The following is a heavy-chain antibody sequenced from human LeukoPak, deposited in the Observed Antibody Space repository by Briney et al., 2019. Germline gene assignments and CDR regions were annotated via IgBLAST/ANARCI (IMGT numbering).Heavy chain of an antibody. D-gene: IGHD2-21*01. CDR2: IYYSGSGST. V-gene: IGHV4-39*01. Sequence: PSETLSLTCTVSGGSLSSSSYYWGWIRQPPGKGLEWIGTIYYSGSGSTYYNPSLKSRVTISVDTSKNQFSLTLSSVTAADTAVYYCARRNTYYYDYWGQGTLVTVSS. CDR3: ARRNTYYYDY. CDR1: GGSLSSSSYY. J-gene: IGHJ4*02.